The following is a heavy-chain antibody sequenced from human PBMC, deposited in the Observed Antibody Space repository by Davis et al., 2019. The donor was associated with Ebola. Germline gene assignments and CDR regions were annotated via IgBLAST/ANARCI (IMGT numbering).Heavy chain of an antibody. CDR2: IIPIFGTA. J-gene: IGHJ6*02. CDR1: AGTFSSYA. CDR3: ARGVVGANWIYYGMDV. D-gene: IGHD1-26*01. Sequence: SVKVSCKASAGTFSSYAISWVRQAPGQGLEWMGGIIPIFGTANYAQKFQGRVTITADESTSTAYMELSSPRSEDTAVYYCARGVVGANWIYYGMDVWGQGTTVTVSS. V-gene: IGHV1-69*13.